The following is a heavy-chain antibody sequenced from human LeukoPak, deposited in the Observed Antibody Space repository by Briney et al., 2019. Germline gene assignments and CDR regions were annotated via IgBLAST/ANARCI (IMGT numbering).Heavy chain of an antibody. CDR2: IYYSGST. V-gene: IGHV4-39*01. D-gene: IGHD2/OR15-2a*01. Sequence: SETLSLTCTVSGGSLSSSSYYWGWLRQPPGKGLEWIGIIYYSGSTYYNPSLKSRVTISVDTSKNQFSLKLSSVTAAADTAVYYCARLGNIVLPYGVDVWGQGTTVTVSS. J-gene: IGHJ6*02. CDR3: ARLGNIVLPYGVDV. CDR1: GGSLSSSSYY.